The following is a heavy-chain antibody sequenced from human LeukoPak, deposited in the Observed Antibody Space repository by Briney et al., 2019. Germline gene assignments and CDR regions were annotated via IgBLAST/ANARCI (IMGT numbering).Heavy chain of an antibody. Sequence: GGSLRLSCSASGFTVSSNYISWVRQPPGKGLEWVSVIYSSGSTYYADSVKGPFTISRDNSKNTLYLQMNSLRAEDTAVYYCERINWNSDYWGQGTLVTVSS. CDR1: GFTVSSNY. CDR3: ERINWNSDY. D-gene: IGHD1-20*01. J-gene: IGHJ4*02. V-gene: IGHV3-66*02. CDR2: IYSSGST.